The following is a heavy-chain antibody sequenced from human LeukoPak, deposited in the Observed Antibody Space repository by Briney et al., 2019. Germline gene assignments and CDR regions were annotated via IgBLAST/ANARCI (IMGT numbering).Heavy chain of an antibody. J-gene: IGHJ4*02. D-gene: IGHD1-20*01. CDR1: YYAISSGYY. CDR2: IYRSGST. V-gene: IGHV4-38-2*02. CDR3: ARDGDYNWID. Sequence: SETLSLTCTVSYYAISSGYYWGWIRQPPGKGLEWIASIYRSGSTYYNPSLKSRVTISVDTSKNQFSLKLSSVTAADTALYYCARDGDYNWIDWGQGTLVTVSS.